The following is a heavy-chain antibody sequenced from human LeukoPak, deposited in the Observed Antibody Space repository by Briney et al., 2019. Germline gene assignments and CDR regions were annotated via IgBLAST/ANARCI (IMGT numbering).Heavy chain of an antibody. Sequence: SETLSLTCAVYGGSFSGYYWSWIRQPPGKGLEWIGEINHSGSTNYNPSLKSRVTISVDTSKNQFSLKLSSVTAADTAVSYCARVMIRGIVGWAPFELSNWFDPWGQGTLVTVSS. V-gene: IGHV4-34*01. CDR3: ARVMIRGIVGWAPFELSNWFDP. J-gene: IGHJ5*02. CDR2: INHSGST. D-gene: IGHD3-10*01. CDR1: GGSFSGYY.